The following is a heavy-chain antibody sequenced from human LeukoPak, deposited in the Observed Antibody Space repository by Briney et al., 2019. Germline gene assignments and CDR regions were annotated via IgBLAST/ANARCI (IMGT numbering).Heavy chain of an antibody. CDR2: INPNSGGT. V-gene: IGHV1-2*04. CDR1: GYTFTGYY. Sequence: GASVKVSCKASGYTFTGYYMHWVRQAPGQGLEWMGWINPNSGGTNYAQKFQGWVTMTRDTSISTAYMELSRLRSNDTAVYYCARRGRDYYYGMDVWGQGTTVTVSS. CDR3: ARRGRDYYYGMDV. J-gene: IGHJ6*02.